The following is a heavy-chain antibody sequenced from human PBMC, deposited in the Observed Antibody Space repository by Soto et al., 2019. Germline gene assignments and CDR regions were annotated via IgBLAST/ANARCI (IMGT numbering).Heavy chain of an antibody. CDR1: GGSISSSSYY. CDR3: ARQREVVVPAAIHFDY. D-gene: IGHD2-2*01. CDR2: IYYSGST. V-gene: IGHV4-39*01. J-gene: IGHJ4*02. Sequence: SETLSLTCTVSGGSISSSSYYWGWIRQPPGKGLEWIGSIYYSGSTYYNPSLKSRVTISVDTSKNQFSLKLSSVTAADTAVYYCARQREVVVPAAIHFDYWGQGTLVTVSS.